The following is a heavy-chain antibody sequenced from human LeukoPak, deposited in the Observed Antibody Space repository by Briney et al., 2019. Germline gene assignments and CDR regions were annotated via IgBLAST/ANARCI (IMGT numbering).Heavy chain of an antibody. Sequence: GGSLKLSCATSGFTFSTSWMHWVRQAPGKGLVWVSRINTDGNTRDYADSVKGRFTISRDNAKNTLFLQMNSLRAEDTAIYYCVRDMGYYDKVWGQGTLVTVSS. CDR1: GFTFSTSW. CDR2: INTDGNTR. V-gene: IGHV3-74*01. D-gene: IGHD3-22*01. J-gene: IGHJ4*02. CDR3: VRDMGYYDKV.